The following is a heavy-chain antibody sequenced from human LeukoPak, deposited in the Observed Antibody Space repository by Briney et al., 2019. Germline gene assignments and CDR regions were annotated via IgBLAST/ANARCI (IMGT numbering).Heavy chain of an antibody. Sequence: ASVKVSCKASGYTFTGYYMHWVRQAPGQGLEGMGWINPNSGGTNYAQKFQGRVTMTRDTSISTAYMELSRLRSDDTAVYYCARMAAGCSSTSCYYYYYYMDVWGKGTTVTVSS. CDR2: INPNSGGT. CDR3: ARMAAGCSSTSCYYYYYYMDV. J-gene: IGHJ6*03. CDR1: GYTFTGYY. D-gene: IGHD2-2*01. V-gene: IGHV1-2*02.